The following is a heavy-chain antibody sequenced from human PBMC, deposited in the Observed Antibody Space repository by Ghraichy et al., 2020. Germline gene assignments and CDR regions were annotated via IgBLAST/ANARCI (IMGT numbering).Heavy chain of an antibody. J-gene: IGHJ4*02. CDR3: ARDHLRFLEWLLPSEGFDY. CDR2: IKQDGSEK. Sequence: GGSLRLSCAASGFTFSSYWMSWVRQAPGKGLEWVANIKQDGSEKYYVDSVKGRFTISRDNAKNSLYLQMNSLRAEDTAVYYCARDHLRFLEWLLPSEGFDYWGQGTLVTVSS. D-gene: IGHD3-3*01. V-gene: IGHV3-7*03. CDR1: GFTFSSYW.